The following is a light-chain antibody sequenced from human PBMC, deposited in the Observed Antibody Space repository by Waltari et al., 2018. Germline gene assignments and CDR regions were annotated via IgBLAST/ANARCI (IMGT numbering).Light chain of an antibody. CDR3: SSYTASSTWV. CDR2: NVN. Sequence: QPALTQPASVSGSPGQSITISCTGTSNDVGGYNYVSCYQQYPGKAPTLMIYNVNKRPSGVSNRFSGSKSGNTASLTISGLQAEDEAHYHCSSYTASSTWVFGGGTKVTVL. CDR1: SNDVGGYNY. J-gene: IGLJ3*02. V-gene: IGLV2-14*03.